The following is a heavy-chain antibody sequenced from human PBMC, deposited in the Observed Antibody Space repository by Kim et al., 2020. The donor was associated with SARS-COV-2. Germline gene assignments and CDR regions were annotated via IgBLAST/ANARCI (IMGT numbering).Heavy chain of an antibody. CDR2: ITYDGSNK. D-gene: IGHD1-1*01. Sequence: GGSLRLSCAASGFTFSSYAMHWVRQAPGKGLEWVAVITYDGSNKYYADSVKGRFTISRDNSKNTLYLQMNSLRAEDTAVYYCARYCVVHSADSDHWGQGT. V-gene: IGHV3-30*04. J-gene: IGHJ1*01. CDR3: ARYCVVHSADSDH. CDR1: GFTFSSYA.